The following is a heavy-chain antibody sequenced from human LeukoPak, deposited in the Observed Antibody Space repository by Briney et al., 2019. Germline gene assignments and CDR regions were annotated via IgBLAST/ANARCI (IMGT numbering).Heavy chain of an antibody. CDR1: GFTFSSYG. D-gene: IGHD6-25*01. J-gene: IGHJ4*02. CDR3: ARARYSSDDY. V-gene: IGHV3-30*03. Sequence: GGPLRLSCAASGFTFSSYGMHWVRQAPGKGLEWVAVISYAGSNKYYADSVKGRFTISRDNSKNTLYLQMNSLRAEDTAVYYCARARYSSDDYWGQGTLVTVSS. CDR2: ISYAGSNK.